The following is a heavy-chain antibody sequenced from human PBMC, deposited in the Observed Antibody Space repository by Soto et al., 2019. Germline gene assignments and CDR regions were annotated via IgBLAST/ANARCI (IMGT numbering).Heavy chain of an antibody. J-gene: IGHJ4*02. CDR3: ARYGSGSAYDH. CDR1: GFSFTTYA. D-gene: IGHD3-10*01. CDR2: ISTDGGGT. V-gene: IGHV3-64*07. Sequence: EVQLVQSGGGLVQPGGSLRLSCAASGFSFTTYAMHWVRQAPGKGLQYVAAISTDGGGTYYTDSVKGRFIISRDNSKSTLYLQMGSLRGEDMAVYYCARYGSGSAYDHWDQGALVTVSS.